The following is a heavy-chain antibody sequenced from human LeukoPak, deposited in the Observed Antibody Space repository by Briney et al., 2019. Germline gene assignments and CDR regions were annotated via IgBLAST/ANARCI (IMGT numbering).Heavy chain of an antibody. D-gene: IGHD4-17*01. Sequence: GGSLRLSCAASGFTFSSYGMHWVRQAPGKGLEWVAFIRYDGSNKYYADSVKGRFTISRDNSKNTLYLQMNSLRAGDTAVYYCAKDSYGDYEGYYFDYWGQGTLVTVSS. J-gene: IGHJ4*02. V-gene: IGHV3-30*02. CDR3: AKDSYGDYEGYYFDY. CDR1: GFTFSSYG. CDR2: IRYDGSNK.